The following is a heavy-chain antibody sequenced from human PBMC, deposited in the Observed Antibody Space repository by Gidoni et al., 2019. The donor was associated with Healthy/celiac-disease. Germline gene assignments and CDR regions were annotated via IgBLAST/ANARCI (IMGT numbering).Heavy chain of an antibody. J-gene: IGHJ4*02. CDR1: GFTFSSYA. D-gene: IGHD3-9*01. V-gene: IGHV3-23*04. CDR2: ISGSGGST. Sequence: EVQLVESGGGLVQPGGSLRLSCAASGFTFSSYAMSWVRQAPGKGLEWVSAISGSGGSTYYADSVKGRFTISRDNSKNTLYLQMNSLRAEDTAVYYCARTYYDILTGYYNEYYFDYWGQGTLVTVSS. CDR3: ARTYYDILTGYYNEYYFDY.